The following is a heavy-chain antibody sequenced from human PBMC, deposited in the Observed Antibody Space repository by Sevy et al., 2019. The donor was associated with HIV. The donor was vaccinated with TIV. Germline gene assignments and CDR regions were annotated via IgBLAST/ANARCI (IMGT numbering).Heavy chain of an antibody. CDR3: ARGRPYDYVWGSDLDY. V-gene: IGHV3-33*01. Sequence: GGSLRLSCAASGFTFTSYGMHWVRQAPGKGLEWVAVIWYDGSNKYYADSVKGRFNISRDNSKNMVYLQMNSLRAEDTAVYYCARGRPYDYVWGSDLDYWGQGTLVTVSS. J-gene: IGHJ4*02. CDR2: IWYDGSNK. D-gene: IGHD3-16*02. CDR1: GFTFTSYG.